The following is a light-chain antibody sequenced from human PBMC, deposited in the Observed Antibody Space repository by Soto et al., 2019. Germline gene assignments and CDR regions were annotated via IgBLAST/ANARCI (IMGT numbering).Light chain of an antibody. CDR1: SSDSGAHNY. Sequence: QSALNQPASVSGSPGQSITISCTVSSSDSGAHNYVYWFQHHPGKAPKLMIYDVSNRPSGMSNRFSGSKSGNTASLTITGLQAEDEADYYCVTCTGSGTLIFGGGTKLTVL. V-gene: IGLV2-14*03. CDR3: VTCTGSGTLI. J-gene: IGLJ2*01. CDR2: DVS.